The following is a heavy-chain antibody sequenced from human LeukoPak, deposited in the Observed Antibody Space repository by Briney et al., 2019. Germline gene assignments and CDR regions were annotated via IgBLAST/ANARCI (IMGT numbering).Heavy chain of an antibody. J-gene: IGHJ5*02. Sequence: GASVKVSCKASGYNFISYGFSWVRQAPGKGLEWMGWVSAYNGNTKYAQKFQDRVTMTTNTSTSTAYMELRSLRPDDTAVYYCAREGGVWGVTVAGFDPWGQGTLVSVSS. CDR1: GYNFISYG. D-gene: IGHD3-10*01. V-gene: IGHV1-18*01. CDR3: AREGGVWGVTVAGFDP. CDR2: VSAYNGNT.